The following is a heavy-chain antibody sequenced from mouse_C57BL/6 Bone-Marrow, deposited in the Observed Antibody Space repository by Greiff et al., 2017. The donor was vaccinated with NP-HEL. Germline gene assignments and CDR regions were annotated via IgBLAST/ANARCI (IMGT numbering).Heavy chain of an antibody. D-gene: IGHD1-1*01. Sequence: VQLKESGAELVRPGSSVKMSCKTSGYTFTSYGINWVKQRPGQGLEWIGYIYIGNGYTEYNEKFKGKATLTSDTSSSTAYMQLSSLTSEDSAIYFCARSLNLLLRRYYFDYWGQGTTLTVSS. CDR3: ARSLNLLLRRYYFDY. CDR2: IYIGNGYT. CDR1: GYTFTSYG. V-gene: IGHV1-58*01. J-gene: IGHJ2*01.